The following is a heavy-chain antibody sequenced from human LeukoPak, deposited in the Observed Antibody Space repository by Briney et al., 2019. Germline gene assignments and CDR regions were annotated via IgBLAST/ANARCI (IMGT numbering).Heavy chain of an antibody. J-gene: IGHJ4*02. D-gene: IGHD4-23*01. CDR2: ISGGGGGT. Sequence: GGSLRLSCAASGFTFSSYAMSWVRQAPGKGLEWVSTISGGGGGTYYADSVKGRFTISRDNSKNALYLQMNSLRAEDTAVYYCAKRPNYGGNSGSYFDYWGQGTLVTVSS. V-gene: IGHV3-23*01. CDR3: AKRPNYGGNSGSYFDY. CDR1: GFTFSSYA.